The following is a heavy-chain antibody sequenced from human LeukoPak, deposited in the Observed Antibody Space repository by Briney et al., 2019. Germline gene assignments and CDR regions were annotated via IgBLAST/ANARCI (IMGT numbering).Heavy chain of an antibody. CDR2: ITVSAGST. CDR1: GFTFSSYA. V-gene: IGHV3-23*01. J-gene: IGHJ4*02. D-gene: IGHD6-19*01. Sequence: PGGSLRLSCAASGFTFSSYAMSWVRQAPGKGLEWVSSITVSAGSTYYADSVKGRFTISRDNSKNTLYLQTNTLRAEDTAVYYCAKETPNYSSVDYRGQGTLVTVSS. CDR3: AKETPNYSSVDY.